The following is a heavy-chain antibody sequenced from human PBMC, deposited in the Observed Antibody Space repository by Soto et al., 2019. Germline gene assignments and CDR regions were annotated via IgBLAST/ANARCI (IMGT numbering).Heavy chain of an antibody. CDR3: AKEIGIAALTEDYYYYGMDV. D-gene: IGHD6-6*01. CDR2: ISGSGGST. V-gene: IGHV3-23*01. J-gene: IGHJ6*02. CDR1: GFTFSSYA. Sequence: PXGSLRLSCAAAGFTFSSYAMSWVRQAPGKGLEWVSAISGSGGSTYYADSVKGRFTISRDNSKNTLYLQMNSLRAEDTAVYYCAKEIGIAALTEDYYYYGMDVWGQGTTVTVSS.